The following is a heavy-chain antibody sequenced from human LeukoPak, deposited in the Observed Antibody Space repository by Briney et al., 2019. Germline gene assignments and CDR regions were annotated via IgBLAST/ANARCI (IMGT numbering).Heavy chain of an antibody. Sequence: GGSLRLPCAASGFTFSSFAMSWVRQAPGKGLEWVSAVSGSGGSTYYADSVRGRFTVSRDTSKNTLYLQMNSLRAEDTAVYYCAKDPFPSMIVVEGPDYWGQGTLVTVSS. CDR2: VSGSGGST. CDR1: GFTFSSFA. V-gene: IGHV3-23*01. J-gene: IGHJ4*02. CDR3: AKDPFPSMIVVEGPDY. D-gene: IGHD3-22*01.